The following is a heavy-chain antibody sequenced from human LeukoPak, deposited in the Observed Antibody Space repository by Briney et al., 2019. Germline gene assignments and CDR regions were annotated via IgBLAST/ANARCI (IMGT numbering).Heavy chain of an antibody. J-gene: IGHJ4*02. D-gene: IGHD6-19*01. CDR3: ARLRDSSGWYGVDY. CDR2: IYYSGST. Sequence: PSETLSLTCTVSGGSISSYYWSWIRQPPGKGLEWIGYIYYSGSTNYNPSLKSRVTISVDTSKNQFSLKLSSVTAADTAVHYCARLRDSSGWYGVDYWGQGTLVTVSS. V-gene: IGHV4-59*08. CDR1: GGSISSYY.